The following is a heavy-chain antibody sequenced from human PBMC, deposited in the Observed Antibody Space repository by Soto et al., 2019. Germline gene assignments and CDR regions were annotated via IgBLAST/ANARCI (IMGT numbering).Heavy chain of an antibody. Sequence: GGSLRLSCAASGFTFSSYAMSWVRQAPGKGLEWVSAISGSGGSTYYADSVKGRFTISRHNSKNTLYLQMNSLRAEDTAVYYCAKHAHSSSWYFYFYGMDVWGQGTTVTVSS. V-gene: IGHV3-23*01. J-gene: IGHJ6*02. D-gene: IGHD6-13*01. CDR1: GFTFSSYA. CDR2: ISGSGGST. CDR3: AKHAHSSSWYFYFYGMDV.